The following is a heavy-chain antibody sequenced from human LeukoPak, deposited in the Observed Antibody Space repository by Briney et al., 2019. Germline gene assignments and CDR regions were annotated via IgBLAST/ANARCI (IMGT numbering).Heavy chain of an antibody. CDR3: ARGIFGGNTNWFDP. V-gene: IGHV3-74*01. CDR1: GFTVSSYV. D-gene: IGHD4-23*01. CDR2: INTDGTIT. J-gene: IGHJ5*02. Sequence: SVGSLRLSCAGPGFTVSSYVMNWVRQAPGKGLGWVSRINTDGTITTYADSVKGRFTISRDNAKNTLYLQMNSLRAEDTAVYYCARGIFGGNTNWFDPWGQGTLVTVSS.